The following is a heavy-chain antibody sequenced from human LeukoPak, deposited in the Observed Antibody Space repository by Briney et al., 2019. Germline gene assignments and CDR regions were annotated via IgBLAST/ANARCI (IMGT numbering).Heavy chain of an antibody. V-gene: IGHV3-66*02. Sequence: GALRLSCAASGFTFSSYAMSWVRQAPGKGLEWVSLLYSGGNTYYADSAKGRFTISRDNSKNTLYLQMNSLRAEDTAVYYCATSYCSGGSCYPQYFQHWGQGTLVTVSS. CDR2: LYSGGNT. CDR1: GFTFSSYA. D-gene: IGHD2-15*01. J-gene: IGHJ1*01. CDR3: ATSYCSGGSCYPQYFQH.